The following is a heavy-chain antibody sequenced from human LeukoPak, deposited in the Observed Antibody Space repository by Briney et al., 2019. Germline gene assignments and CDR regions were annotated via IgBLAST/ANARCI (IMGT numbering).Heavy chain of an antibody. CDR3: ARLPDFWSGYRNWFDP. Sequence: SETLSLTCTVSGGSISSSSYYWGWIRQPPGKGLEWIGSIYYSGSTYYNPSLKSRVTISVDTSKNQFSLKLSSVTAADTAVYYCARLPDFWSGYRNWFDPWGQGTLVTVSS. J-gene: IGHJ5*02. CDR2: IYYSGST. V-gene: IGHV4-39*01. D-gene: IGHD3-3*01. CDR1: GGSISSSSYY.